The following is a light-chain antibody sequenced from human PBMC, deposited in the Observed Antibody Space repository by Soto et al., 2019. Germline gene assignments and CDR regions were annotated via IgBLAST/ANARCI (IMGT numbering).Light chain of an antibody. CDR3: SSYTSSSTLLDV. Sequence: QSVLTQPASVSGSPGQSITISCTGTSSDVVGYNYVSWYQQHPGKAPKLMIYDVSNRPSGVPNRFSGSKSGNTASLTISGLQAEDEADYYCSSYTSSSTLLDVFGTGTKVTVL. CDR1: SSDVVGYNY. CDR2: DVS. V-gene: IGLV2-14*01. J-gene: IGLJ1*01.